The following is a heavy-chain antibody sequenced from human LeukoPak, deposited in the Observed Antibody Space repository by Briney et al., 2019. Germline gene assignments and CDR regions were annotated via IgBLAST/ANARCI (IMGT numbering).Heavy chain of an antibody. D-gene: IGHD1-1*01. CDR1: GYTFTDYY. V-gene: IGHV1-46*01. CDR2: INPSGGST. CDR3: ARGGRGEGTGTTRVAFDI. Sequence: ASVNVSCKASGYTFTDYYMHWVRQAPGQGLEWMGTINPSGGSTSYAQKFQGRVTMTRDTSTSTVYMELSSLRSEDTAVYYCARGGRGEGTGTTRVAFDIWGQGTMVTVSS. J-gene: IGHJ3*02.